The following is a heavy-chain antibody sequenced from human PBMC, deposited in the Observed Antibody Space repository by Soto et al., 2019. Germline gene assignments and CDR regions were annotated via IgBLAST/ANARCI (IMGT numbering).Heavy chain of an antibody. V-gene: IGHV3-48*03. J-gene: IGHJ4*02. D-gene: IGHD3-16*01. CDR3: ARGPCSRGGGYFDY. Sequence: PGGSLRLSCAASGFTFSSYEMNWVRQAPGKGLEWVSYISSSGSTIYYADSVKGRFTISRDNAKNSLYLQMNSLRAEDTAVYNWARGPCSRGGGYFDYWGQETLVTVSS. CDR1: GFTFSSYE. CDR2: ISSSGSTI.